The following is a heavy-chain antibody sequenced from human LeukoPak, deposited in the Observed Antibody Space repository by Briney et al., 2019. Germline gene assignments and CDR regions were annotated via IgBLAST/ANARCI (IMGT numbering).Heavy chain of an antibody. J-gene: IGHJ5*02. CDR1: GGSFSGYY. CDR2: INHSGST. Sequence: PSETLSLTCAVYGGSFSGYYWRWIRQPPGKGLEWIGEINHSGSTNYNPSLKSRVTISVDTSKNQFSLKLSSVTAADTAVYYCARGNRITIFGVVIIPVLNWFDPWGQGTLVTVSS. V-gene: IGHV4-34*01. D-gene: IGHD3-3*01. CDR3: ARGNRITIFGVVIIPVLNWFDP.